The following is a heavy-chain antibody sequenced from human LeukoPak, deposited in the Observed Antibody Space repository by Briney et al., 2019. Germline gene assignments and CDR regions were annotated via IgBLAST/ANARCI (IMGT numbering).Heavy chain of an antibody. CDR3: ARDSGGYGVDY. V-gene: IGHV1-18*04. Sequence: ASVKVSCKASGYTFTGYYMHWLRQAPGQGLEWMGWISAYNGNTNYAQKLQGRVTMTTDTSTSTAYMELRSLRSDDTAVYYCARDSGGYGVDYWGQGTLVTVSS. D-gene: IGHD5-12*01. CDR1: GYTFTGYY. J-gene: IGHJ4*02. CDR2: ISAYNGNT.